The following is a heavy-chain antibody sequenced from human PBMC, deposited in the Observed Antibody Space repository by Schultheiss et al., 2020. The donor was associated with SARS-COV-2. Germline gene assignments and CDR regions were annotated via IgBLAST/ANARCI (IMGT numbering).Heavy chain of an antibody. V-gene: IGHV3-13*01. CDR3: ARVGIQLWFYYGMDV. Sequence: GESLKISCAASGFTFSSYDIHWVRQATGKGLEWVSVIGSGGDTYYPVSVKGRFTISRDNAKNSLYLQMNSLRDEDTAVYYCARVGIQLWFYYGMDVWGQGTTVTVSS. CDR1: GFTFSSYD. CDR2: IGSGGDT. D-gene: IGHD5-18*01. J-gene: IGHJ6*02.